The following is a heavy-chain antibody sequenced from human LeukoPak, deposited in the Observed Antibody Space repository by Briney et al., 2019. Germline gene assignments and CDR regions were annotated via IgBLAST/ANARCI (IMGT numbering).Heavy chain of an antibody. J-gene: IGHJ5*02. CDR3: ARGTHRSNRFDP. CDR1: GYTFTSYD. V-gene: IGHV1-8*01. CDR2: MNPNSGNT. Sequence: ASVKVSCKASGYTFTSYDINWVRQATGQGLEWMGWMNPNSGNTGYAQKFQGRVTMTRNTSISTAYMELSSLRSEDTAVYYCARGTHRSNRFDPWGQGTLVTVSS. D-gene: IGHD1-14*01.